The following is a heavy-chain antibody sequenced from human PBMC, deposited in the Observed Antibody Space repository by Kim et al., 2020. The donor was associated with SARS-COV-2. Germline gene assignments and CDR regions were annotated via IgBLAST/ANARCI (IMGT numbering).Heavy chain of an antibody. CDR2: TNAGNGNT. CDR3: ARDYYSNYGNWFDP. J-gene: IGHJ5*02. Sequence: ASVKVSCKASGYTFTSYAMHWVRQAPGQRLEWMGWTNAGNGNTKYSQKFQGRVTITRDTSASTAYMELSSLRSEDTAVYYCARDYYSNYGNWFDPWGQGTLVTVSS. CDR1: GYTFTSYA. D-gene: IGHD4-4*01. V-gene: IGHV1-3*01.